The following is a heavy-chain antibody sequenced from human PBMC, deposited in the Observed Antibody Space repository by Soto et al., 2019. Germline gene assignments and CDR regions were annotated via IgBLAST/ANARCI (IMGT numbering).Heavy chain of an antibody. CDR2: INPSSGAT. Sequence: ASVKVSCKASGYTFTTYYMHWVRQAPGQGLEWMGTINPSSGATIYAQKFQGRVTMTRDTATTTVYMDLISLRSDDTAVYYCARAASASCGGDCYGDYWGQGTLVTVSS. CDR1: GYTFTTYY. CDR3: ARAASASCGGDCYGDY. J-gene: IGHJ4*02. V-gene: IGHV1-46*01. D-gene: IGHD2-21*02.